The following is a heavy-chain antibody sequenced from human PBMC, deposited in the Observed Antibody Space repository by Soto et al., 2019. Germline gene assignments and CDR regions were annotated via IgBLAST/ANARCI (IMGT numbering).Heavy chain of an antibody. J-gene: IGHJ5*02. D-gene: IGHD2-2*01. CDR3: ASTEDIVLVPAQFDP. CDR2: IYYSGST. Sequence: PSETLSLTCTVSGGSISSSSYYWGWIRQPPGKGLEWIGSIYYSGSTYYNPSLKSRVTISVDTSKNQFSLKLSSVTAADTAVYYCASTEDIVLVPAQFDPWGQGTLVTVSS. V-gene: IGHV4-39*01. CDR1: GGSISSSSYY.